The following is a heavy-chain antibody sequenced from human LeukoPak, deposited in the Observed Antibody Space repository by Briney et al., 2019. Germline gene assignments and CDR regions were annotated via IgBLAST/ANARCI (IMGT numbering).Heavy chain of an antibody. Sequence: PSETLSLTCTVSGGSISSYYWSWIRQPPGKGLEWIGYIYYSGSTNYNPSLKSRVTISVDTSKNQFSLKLSSATAADTAVYYCAREGTSIAAAGTLDYWGQGTLVTVSS. D-gene: IGHD6-13*01. J-gene: IGHJ4*02. CDR1: GGSISSYY. CDR2: IYYSGST. CDR3: AREGTSIAAAGTLDY. V-gene: IGHV4-59*01.